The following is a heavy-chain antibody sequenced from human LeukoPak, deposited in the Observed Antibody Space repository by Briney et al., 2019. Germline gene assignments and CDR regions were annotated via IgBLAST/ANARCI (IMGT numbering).Heavy chain of an antibody. D-gene: IGHD2-15*01. J-gene: IGHJ3*02. CDR2: ISSSSSYI. V-gene: IGHV3-21*01. CDR3: AGGTGAFDI. Sequence: GGSLRLSCAASGFTFSSYSMSWVRQAPGKGLEWVSSISSSSSYIYYAGSVKGRFTISRDNAKNSLYLQMNSLRAEDTAVYYCAGGTGAFDIWGQGTMVTVSS. CDR1: GFTFSSYS.